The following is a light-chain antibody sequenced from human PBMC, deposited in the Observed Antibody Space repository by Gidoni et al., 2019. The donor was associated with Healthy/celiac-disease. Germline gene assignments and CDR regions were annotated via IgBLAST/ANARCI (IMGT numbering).Light chain of an antibody. J-gene: IGKJ4*01. CDR2: AES. CDR3: QQSYSTXT. Sequence: DIQMTQSPSSLSASEVDRVTITCRASQSISSYLNWYQQKPGKAPKLLIYAESSLQSGVTSRFSGSGSGTDFTLTISSLQPEDFATYYCQQSYSTXTFGGGTKVEIK. V-gene: IGKV1-39*01. CDR1: QSISSY.